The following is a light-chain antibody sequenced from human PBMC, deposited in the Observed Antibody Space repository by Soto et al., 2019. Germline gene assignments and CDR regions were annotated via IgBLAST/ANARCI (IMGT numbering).Light chain of an antibody. CDR1: QSVSSNY. V-gene: IGKV3-20*01. J-gene: IGKJ5*01. Sequence: EIVLTQSRVTLSLSPWERASLSCMASQSVSSNYLAWFQQKPGQAPRLIISGASNRASDIPDRFSGSGYWTDFNLTISRLETEDFAVYYCLQYGSSPHTFGQGTRLEIK. CDR2: GAS. CDR3: LQYGSSPHT.